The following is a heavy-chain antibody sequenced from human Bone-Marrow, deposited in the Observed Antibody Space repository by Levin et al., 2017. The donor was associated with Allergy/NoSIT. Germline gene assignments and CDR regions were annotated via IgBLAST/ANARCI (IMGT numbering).Heavy chain of an antibody. V-gene: IGHV1-2*04. CDR1: GYTFTGYY. D-gene: IGHD3-10*01. J-gene: IGHJ4*02. CDR3: ARGRDYYGSGSYYNLSPQGPYYFDY. Sequence: ASVKVSCKASGYTFTGYYMHWVRQAPGQGLEWMGWINPNSGGTNYAQKFQGWVTMTRDTSISTAYMELSRLRSDDTAVYYCARGRDYYGSGSYYNLSPQGPYYFDYWGQGTLVTVSS. CDR2: INPNSGGT.